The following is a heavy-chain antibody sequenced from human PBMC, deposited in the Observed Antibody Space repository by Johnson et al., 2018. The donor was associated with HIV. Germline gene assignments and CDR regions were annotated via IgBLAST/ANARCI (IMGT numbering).Heavy chain of an antibody. CDR2: IYSGGST. CDR3: AKAVGGYAFDI. CDR1: GFTVSSNY. V-gene: IGHV3-66*02. D-gene: IGHD1-26*01. J-gene: IGHJ3*02. Sequence: LVESGGGVVRPGGSLRLSCAASGFTVSSNYMSWVRQAPGKGLEWVSVIYSGGSTYYGDSVKGRFTISRDNSKNTLYLQMNSLRVEDTAVYYCAKAVGGYAFDIWGQGTMVTVSS.